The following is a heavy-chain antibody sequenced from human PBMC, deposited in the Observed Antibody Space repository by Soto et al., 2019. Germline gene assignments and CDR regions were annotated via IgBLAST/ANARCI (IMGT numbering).Heavy chain of an antibody. V-gene: IGHV1-46*01. J-gene: IGHJ4*02. CDR3: ACVHGTYHETLSCLWGGHFDY. CDR2: IDPSGGSR. D-gene: IGHD3-9*01. CDR1: GYTFTNNY. Sequence: QVQLVQSGTEVKMPGASVKVSCKPSGYTFTNNYVLWVRQAPGQGLEWMGIIDPSGGSRIYAQKFQGTVTMTSATCTSTMCLELINLSFEDSVMSYCACVHGTYHETLSCLWGGHFDYWGQGTQVTVSS.